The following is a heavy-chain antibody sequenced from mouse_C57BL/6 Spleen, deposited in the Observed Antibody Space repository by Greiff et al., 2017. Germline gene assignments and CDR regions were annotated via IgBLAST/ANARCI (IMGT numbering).Heavy chain of an antibody. CDR1: GYTFTSYT. CDR3: ARRYDYPYAMDY. CDR2: INPSSGYT. D-gene: IGHD2-4*01. V-gene: IGHV1-4*01. J-gene: IGHJ4*01. Sequence: QVQLKESGAELARPGASVKMSCKASGYTFTSYTMHWVKQRPGQGLEWIGYINPSSGYTKYNQKFKDKATLTADKSSSTAYMQLSSLTSEDSAVYYCARRYDYPYAMDYWGQGTSVTVSS.